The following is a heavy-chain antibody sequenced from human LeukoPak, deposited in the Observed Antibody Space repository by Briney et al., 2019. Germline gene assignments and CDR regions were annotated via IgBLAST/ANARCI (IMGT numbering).Heavy chain of an antibody. J-gene: IGHJ4*02. D-gene: IGHD5-24*01. V-gene: IGHV3-33*01. CDR2: IWYDGSNK. CDR1: GFTFSSYG. CDR3: ARDGGDGYNLFDY. Sequence: GGSLRLSCAASGFTFSSYGMHWVRQAPGKGLEWVAVIWYDGSNKYYADSVKGRFTISRDNSKNTLYLQMNSLRAEDTAVYYCARDGGDGYNLFDYWGQGTLVTVSS.